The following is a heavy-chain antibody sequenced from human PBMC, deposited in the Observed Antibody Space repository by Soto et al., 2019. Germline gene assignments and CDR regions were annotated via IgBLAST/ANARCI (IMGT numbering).Heavy chain of an antibody. CDR1: GGSISSSTYY. Sequence: PSETLSLTCTVSGGSISSSTYYWGWIRQPPGKGLEWIGSMYYSGSTYYNPSLKSRVTISVDTSKNQFSLKLSSVTAADTAVYYCARQGSSYYYYGMDGWGQGTKVTVSS. J-gene: IGHJ6*02. CDR2: MYYSGST. D-gene: IGHD6-6*01. V-gene: IGHV4-39*01. CDR3: ARQGSSYYYYGMDG.